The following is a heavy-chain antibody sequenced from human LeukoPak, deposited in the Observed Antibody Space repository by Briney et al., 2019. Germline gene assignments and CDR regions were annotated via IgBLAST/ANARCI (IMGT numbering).Heavy chain of an antibody. CDR2: VTASGAVT. J-gene: IGHJ4*02. V-gene: IGHV3-23*01. D-gene: IGHD3-10*01. Sequence: GGSLRLSCVGSGFTFGDHAVSWVRQAPGKGLEWVSTVTASGAVTYHADSVKGRFTLSRDNSRNTVFLLMSTLRAEDTAMYYCAKVRRIRGYYLSGRGGYFDSWDQGTLVTVSS. CDR1: GFTFGDHA. CDR3: AKVRRIRGYYLSGRGGYFDS.